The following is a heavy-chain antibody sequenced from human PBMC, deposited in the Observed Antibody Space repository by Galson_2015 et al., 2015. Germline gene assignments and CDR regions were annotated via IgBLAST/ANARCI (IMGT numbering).Heavy chain of an antibody. Sequence: SLRLSCAASGFTFGSYEMNWVRQAPGKGLEWISYITRSGTTKHYADSVKGRFTISRDNAKSSMVLEMNSLRADDTGVYYCAKEGTSDGFDIWGQGTMVTVSS. CDR1: GFTFGSYE. D-gene: IGHD3-10*01. CDR2: ITRSGTTK. CDR3: AKEGTSDGFDI. V-gene: IGHV3-48*03. J-gene: IGHJ3*02.